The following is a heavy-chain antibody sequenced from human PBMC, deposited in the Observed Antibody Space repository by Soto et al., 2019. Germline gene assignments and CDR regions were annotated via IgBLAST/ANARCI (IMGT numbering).Heavy chain of an antibody. D-gene: IGHD2-21*01. V-gene: IGHV1-69*19. Sequence: QVQMVQSGAEVKKPGTSVKVSCKAAAGTFSSYSITWVRQAPGQGLEWMGGIIPMFGTANYAKKFQGRVTITADQTTRKAYMELTSLRSEDTAVYYCARGVVEVRAVGYYYYAMDAWGQGTTVTVSS. J-gene: IGHJ6*02. CDR3: ARGVVEVRAVGYYYYAMDA. CDR1: AGTFSSYS. CDR2: IIPMFGTA.